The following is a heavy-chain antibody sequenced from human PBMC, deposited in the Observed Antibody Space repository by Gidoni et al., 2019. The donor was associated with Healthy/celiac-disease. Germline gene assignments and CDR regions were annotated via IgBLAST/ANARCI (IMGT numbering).Heavy chain of an antibody. CDR3: ARDRSIAAAAYYFDY. CDR1: AFPFGSYG. Sequence: QVQLVESGGGVVLPGRSLLLSCAASAFPFGSYGMHWVRQAPGKGLAWVAVIWYDGSNKYYADSVKGRFTISRDNSKNTLYLQMNSLRAEDTAVYYCARDRSIAAAAYYFDYWGQGTLVTVSS. D-gene: IGHD6-13*01. CDR2: IWYDGSNK. J-gene: IGHJ4*02. V-gene: IGHV3-33*01.